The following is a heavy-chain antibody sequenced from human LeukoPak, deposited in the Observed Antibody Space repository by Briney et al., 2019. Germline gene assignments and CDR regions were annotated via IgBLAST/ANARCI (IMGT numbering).Heavy chain of an antibody. V-gene: IGHV4-34*01. CDR2: VYNGGST. J-gene: IGHJ6*03. Sequence: PSDTLTLTCAVYGGSFNDYYWPWIRQPPGQGLEWIGEVYNGGSTNYDPYLKSRVIISADTSKTQFSLRLSSVPAADTAVYYWARGRLGSVVFEGYYYYMDVWGKGTTLTVSS. CDR3: ARGRLGSVVFEGYYYYMDV. D-gene: IGHD3-22*01. CDR1: GGSFNDYY.